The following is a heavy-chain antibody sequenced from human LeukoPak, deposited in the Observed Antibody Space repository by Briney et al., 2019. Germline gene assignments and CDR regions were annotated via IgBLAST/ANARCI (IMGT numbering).Heavy chain of an antibody. CDR2: ISYDGSNK. CDR3: AREYWGYSYGYIGY. D-gene: IGHD5-18*01. V-gene: IGHV3-30*04. Sequence: GGSLRLSCAASGFTFSSYAMHWVRQAPGKGLEWVAVISYDGSNKYYADSVKGRFTISRDNSKNTLYLQMNSLRAEDTAVYYWAREYWGYSYGYIGYWGQGTLVTVSS. CDR1: GFTFSSYA. J-gene: IGHJ4*02.